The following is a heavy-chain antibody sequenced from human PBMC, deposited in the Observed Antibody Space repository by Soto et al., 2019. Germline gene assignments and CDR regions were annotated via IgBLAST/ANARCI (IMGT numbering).Heavy chain of an antibody. CDR3: ARVYRYYYDSSGYYLDY. J-gene: IGHJ4*02. V-gene: IGHV4-30-4*01. CDR1: CGSISSGDYY. D-gene: IGHD3-22*01. CDR2: IYYSGST. Sequence: SETMSLTCTFSCGSISSGDYYWSWIRQPPGKGLEWIGYIYYSGSTYYNPSLKSRVTISVDTSKNQFSLKLSSVTAADTAVYYCARVYRYYYDSSGYYLDYWGQGTLVTVSS.